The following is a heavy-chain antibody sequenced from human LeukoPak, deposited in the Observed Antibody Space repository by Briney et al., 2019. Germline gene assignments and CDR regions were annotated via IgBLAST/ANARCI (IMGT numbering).Heavy chain of an antibody. D-gene: IGHD6-19*01. V-gene: IGHV1-69*05. Sequence: ASVKVSCKASGYTFTSYYMHWVRQAPGQGLEWMGGIIPIFGTANYAQKFQGRVTITTDESTSTAYMELSSLRSEDTAVYYCAIGAVAGPSYYYYYYMDVWGKGTTVTVSS. CDR1: GYTFTSYY. J-gene: IGHJ6*03. CDR2: IIPIFGTA. CDR3: AIGAVAGPSYYYYYYMDV.